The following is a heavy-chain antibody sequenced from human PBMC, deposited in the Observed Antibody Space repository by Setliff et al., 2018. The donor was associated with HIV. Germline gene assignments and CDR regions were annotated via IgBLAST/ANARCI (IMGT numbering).Heavy chain of an antibody. D-gene: IGHD2-8*01. CDR3: VRDTFYGCSYYGWDV. J-gene: IGHJ6*02. Sequence: PGGSLRLSCAASGLTFSTSLMQWVRQAPGEGLLWVARLNPEANYIHYADSVKGRFTISRDNAKNTLYLQMNSLRTDDTAVYYCVRDTFYGCSYYGWDVWGQGTTGTVSS. V-gene: IGHV3-74*01. CDR2: LNPEANYI. CDR1: GLTFSTSL.